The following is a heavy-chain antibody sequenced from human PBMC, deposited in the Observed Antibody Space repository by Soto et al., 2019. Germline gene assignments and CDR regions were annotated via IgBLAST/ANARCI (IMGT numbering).Heavy chain of an antibody. CDR1: GFTVSSNY. CDR2: IYSVGST. Sequence: EVQLVESGGGLVQPGGSLRLSCAASGFTVSSNYMSWVRQAKGNGLEWVSVIYSVGSTYYADSVKGRFTISRHNSKNTLYLQKNSLRAEDTAVYYCARESGMAAVDGTPDFDYWGQGPLVTVSS. D-gene: IGHD6-19*01. J-gene: IGHJ4*02. V-gene: IGHV3-53*04. CDR3: ARESGMAAVDGTPDFDY.